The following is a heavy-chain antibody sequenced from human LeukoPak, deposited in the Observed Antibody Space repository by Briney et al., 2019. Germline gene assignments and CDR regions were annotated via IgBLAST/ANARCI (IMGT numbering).Heavy chain of an antibody. CDR3: ARDRVGSGWPRPFYFEF. V-gene: IGHV3-23*01. J-gene: IGHJ4*02. CDR2: ISGSGGST. Sequence: GGSLRLSCAASGFTFSSHAMSWVRQAPGKGLEWVSAISGSGGSTYYADSVKGRFTISRDNSKNTLYLEMNSLSPDDTAVYYCARDRVGSGWPRPFYFEFWGQGTLVTVSS. CDR1: GFTFSSHA. D-gene: IGHD6-19*01.